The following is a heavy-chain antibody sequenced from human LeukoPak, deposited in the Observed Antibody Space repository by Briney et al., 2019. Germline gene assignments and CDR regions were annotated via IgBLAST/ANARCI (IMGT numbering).Heavy chain of an antibody. Sequence: GGSLRLSCAASGFTFSSYAMHWVRQAPGKGLEWVAVISYDGSNKYYADSVKGRFTISRDNSKNTLYLQMNSLRAEDTAVYYGARALGTRAPFDYWGQGTLVTVSS. CDR3: ARALGTRAPFDY. V-gene: IGHV3-30-3*01. J-gene: IGHJ4*02. CDR1: GFTFSSYA. CDR2: ISYDGSNK. D-gene: IGHD1-1*01.